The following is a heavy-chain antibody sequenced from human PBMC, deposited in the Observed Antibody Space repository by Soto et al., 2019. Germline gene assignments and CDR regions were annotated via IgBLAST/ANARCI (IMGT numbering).Heavy chain of an antibody. Sequence: EVLLLESGGGLVQPGGSLRLSCAASGFTFSNYAMSWVRQAPGKGLEWVSGISGSGGGTDYADSVKGRFTISRDNSKNTLYRQMNSLRAEDTAVYYWAKVGTCDFWSGYDSAFDIWGQGTMVTVSS. V-gene: IGHV3-23*01. J-gene: IGHJ3*02. CDR2: ISGSGGGT. CDR3: AKVGTCDFWSGYDSAFDI. D-gene: IGHD3-3*01. CDR1: GFTFSNYA.